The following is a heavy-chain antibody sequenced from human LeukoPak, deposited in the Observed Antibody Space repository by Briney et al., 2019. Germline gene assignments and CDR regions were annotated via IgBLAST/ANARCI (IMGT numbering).Heavy chain of an antibody. CDR1: GFTFSSYS. J-gene: IGHJ4*02. D-gene: IGHD5-12*01. Sequence: PGGSLRLSCAASGFTFSSYSMNWVRQAPGKGLEWVSSISSSSSYIYYADSVKGRFTISRDNAKNSLYLQMNSLRAEDTAVYYCAREHSGYDSYFDYWGQGTLVTVSS. CDR3: AREHSGYDSYFDY. V-gene: IGHV3-21*01. CDR2: ISSSSSYI.